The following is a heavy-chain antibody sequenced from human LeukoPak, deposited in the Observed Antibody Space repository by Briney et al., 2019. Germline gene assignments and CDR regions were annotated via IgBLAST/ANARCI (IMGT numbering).Heavy chain of an antibody. CDR3: ARDAFSGGITVLDY. CDR2: IDPSTGNP. V-gene: IGHV7-4-1*02. Sequence: ASVKVSCKASGYSFTRYAINWVRQAPGQGPEWIGWIDPSTGNPTYAQDFTGRFVFSLDTSVSTAYLQINSLKAEDTAVYYCARDAFSGGITVLDYWGQGILVTVSS. D-gene: IGHD1-20*01. CDR1: GYSFTRYA. J-gene: IGHJ4*02.